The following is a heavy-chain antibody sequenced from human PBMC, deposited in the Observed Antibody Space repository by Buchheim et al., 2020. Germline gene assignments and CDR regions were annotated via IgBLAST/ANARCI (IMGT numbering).Heavy chain of an antibody. Sequence: EVQLLESGGGLVQPGGSLRLSCAASGFTFSSYAMSWVRQAPGKGLEWVSAISGSGGSTYYADSVKGRFTISRDNSKNTLYLPMNSLRAEDTAVYYCAKATTLTRSSSYLWFDPWGQGTL. CDR2: ISGSGGST. V-gene: IGHV3-23*01. CDR1: GFTFSSYA. CDR3: AKATTLTRSSSYLWFDP. J-gene: IGHJ5*02. D-gene: IGHD6-6*01.